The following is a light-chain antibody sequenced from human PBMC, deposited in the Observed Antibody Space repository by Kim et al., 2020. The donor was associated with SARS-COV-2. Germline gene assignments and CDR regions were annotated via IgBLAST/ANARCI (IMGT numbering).Light chain of an antibody. V-gene: IGKV1-5*03. CDR2: KAS. Sequence: DIQMTQSPSTLSASVGDRVTITCRASQTIKTWLAWYQQKPGKAPKLLIYKASSLESGVPSRFSGSASGTAFTLTISSLQPDDFATYYCQQYNSFPWTFGHGTKVDIK. CDR3: QQYNSFPWT. J-gene: IGKJ1*01. CDR1: QTIKTW.